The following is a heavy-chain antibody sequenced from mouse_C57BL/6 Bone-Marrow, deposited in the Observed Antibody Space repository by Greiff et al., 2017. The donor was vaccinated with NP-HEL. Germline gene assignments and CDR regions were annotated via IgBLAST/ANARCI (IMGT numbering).Heavy chain of an antibody. CDR1: GFTFSSYA. CDR2: ISDGGSYT. CDR3: AREHYGYYFDY. Sequence: EVKLEESGGGLVKPGGSLKLSCAASGFTFSSYAMSWVRQTPEKRLEWVATISDGGSYTYYPDNVKGRFTISRDNAKNNLYLQMSHLKSEDTAMYYCAREHYGYYFDYWGQGTTLTVSS. J-gene: IGHJ2*01. D-gene: IGHD1-1*01. V-gene: IGHV5-4*01.